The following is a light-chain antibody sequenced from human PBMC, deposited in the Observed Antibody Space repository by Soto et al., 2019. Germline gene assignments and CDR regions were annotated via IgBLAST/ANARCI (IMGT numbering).Light chain of an antibody. CDR1: QIINTW. CDR3: QRYETYSGT. V-gene: IGKV1-5*03. CDR2: RAS. J-gene: IGKJ3*01. Sequence: DIQMTQAPSSLSASVGDRVTITCRASQIINTWLAWYQQKPGKAPKLLIYRASNLVNGVPSRFSGSGSGKEFTLTISSLQPDDFSIYYCQRYETYSGTFGPGTQV.